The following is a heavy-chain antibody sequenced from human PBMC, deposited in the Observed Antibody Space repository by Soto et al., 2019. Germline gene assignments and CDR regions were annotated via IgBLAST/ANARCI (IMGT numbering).Heavy chain of an antibody. CDR3: ARSYYYDSSGYYYFDY. CDR1: GGTFSSYA. Sequence: SVKVSCKASGGTFSSYAISWVRQAPGQGLEWMGGVIPIFGTANYAQKFQGRVTITADKSTSTAYMELSSLRSEDTAVYYCARSYYYDSSGYYYFDYWGQGTLVTVSS. V-gene: IGHV1-69*06. CDR2: VIPIFGTA. J-gene: IGHJ4*02. D-gene: IGHD3-22*01.